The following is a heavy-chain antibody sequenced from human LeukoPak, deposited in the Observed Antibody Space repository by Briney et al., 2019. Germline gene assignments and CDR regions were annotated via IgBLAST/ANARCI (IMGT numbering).Heavy chain of an antibody. CDR3: AKDIGLGYCSGGSCYALDY. D-gene: IGHD2-15*01. Sequence: GGSLRLSCAASGFTFDDYAMHWVRQAPGKGLEWVSGISWNSGSIGYADSVKGRFTISRDNAKNSLYLQMNSLRAEDTALYYCAKDIGLGYCSGGSCYALDYWGQGTLVTVSS. J-gene: IGHJ4*02. CDR1: GFTFDDYA. CDR2: ISWNSGSI. V-gene: IGHV3-9*01.